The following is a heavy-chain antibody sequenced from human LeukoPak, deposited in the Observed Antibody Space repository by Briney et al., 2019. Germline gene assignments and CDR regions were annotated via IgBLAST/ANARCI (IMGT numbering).Heavy chain of an antibody. CDR3: AKGRSNYYGSGSPFDY. J-gene: IGHJ4*02. Sequence: GGSLRLSCAASGFTFTSYSMNWVRQAPGKGLEWVSTISGGGGSTYYADSVKGRFTISRDNSKNTLYLQVNSLRAEDTAVYYCAKGRSNYYGSGSPFDYWGQGTLVTVSS. D-gene: IGHD3-10*01. V-gene: IGHV3-23*01. CDR1: GFTFTSYS. CDR2: ISGGGGST.